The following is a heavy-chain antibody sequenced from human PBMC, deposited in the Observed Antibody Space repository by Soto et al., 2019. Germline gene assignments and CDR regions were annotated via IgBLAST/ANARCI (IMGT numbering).Heavy chain of an antibody. J-gene: IGHJ3*02. D-gene: IGHD2-15*01. V-gene: IGHV3-23*01. CDR3: AREGLVCSGDICQDPDAFEI. CDR1: VLTFSSYG. CDR2: VSSSGGTT. Sequence: PGGSLRLSCAASVLTFSSYGMSWVRQAPGKGLEWVSAVSSSGGTTNYAGSVKGRFTISRDNSKNTLYLQMNSLRAEDTAVYYCAREGLVCSGDICQDPDAFEIWGQGTMVTVSS.